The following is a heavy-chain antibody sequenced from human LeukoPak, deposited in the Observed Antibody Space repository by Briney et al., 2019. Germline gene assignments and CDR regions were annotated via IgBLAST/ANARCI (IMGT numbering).Heavy chain of an antibody. CDR3: ARDHSGVVPAAIDY. Sequence: ASVKVSCKASGYTFTSYDINWVRQATGQGLEWMGWMNPNSGNTGYAQKFQGRVTMTRDTSTSTVYMELSSLRSEDTAVYYCARDHSGVVPAAIDYWGQGTLVTVSS. J-gene: IGHJ4*02. CDR2: MNPNSGNT. V-gene: IGHV1-8*01. D-gene: IGHD2-2*01. CDR1: GYTFTSYD.